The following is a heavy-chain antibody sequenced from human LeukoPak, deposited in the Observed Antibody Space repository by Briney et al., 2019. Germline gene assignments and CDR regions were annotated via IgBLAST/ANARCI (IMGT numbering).Heavy chain of an antibody. D-gene: IGHD5-18*01. CDR2: IRQDGDTK. V-gene: IGHV3-7*01. CDR1: GFPFNSYW. CDR3: ARGMVNLDAFDI. J-gene: IGHJ3*02. Sequence: GSLRLSCAASGFPFNSYWMTWVRQAPGKGLEWVANIRQDGDTKYYVDSVKGRFTISRDNAMNSLYLQMNSLRAEDTAVYYCARGMVNLDAFDIWGQGTMVTVSS.